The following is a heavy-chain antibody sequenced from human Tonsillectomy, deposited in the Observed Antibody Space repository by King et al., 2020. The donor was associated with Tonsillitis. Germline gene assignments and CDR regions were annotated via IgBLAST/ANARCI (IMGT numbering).Heavy chain of an antibody. J-gene: IGHJ6*02. CDR2: ISGSGGST. CDR1: GFTFSSYA. V-gene: IGHV3-23*04. D-gene: IGHD2-2*02. Sequence: VQLVESGGGLVQPGGSLRLSCAASGFTFSSYAMSWVRQAPGKGLEWVSAISGSGGSTYYADSVKGRFTISRDNSKNTLYLQMNSLRAEDTAVYYCAKGGAGVVVPAAIGGYYGMDVWDQGTTVTVSS. CDR3: AKGGAGVVVPAAIGGYYGMDV.